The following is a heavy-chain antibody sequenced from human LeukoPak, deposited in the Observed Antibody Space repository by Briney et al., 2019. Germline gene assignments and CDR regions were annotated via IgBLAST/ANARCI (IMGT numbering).Heavy chain of an antibody. CDR2: IGTSGNPI. CDR3: ARDQWLDY. Sequence: GGSLRLSCAASGFTFSGYIMNWVRQAPGKGLEWISSIGTSGNPIYYADSVKGRFTVSRDNAKNSLYLQMNSLRAEDTAVYYCARDQWLDYWGQGTLVTVSS. J-gene: IGHJ4*02. V-gene: IGHV3-48*01. CDR1: GFTFSGYI. D-gene: IGHD6-19*01.